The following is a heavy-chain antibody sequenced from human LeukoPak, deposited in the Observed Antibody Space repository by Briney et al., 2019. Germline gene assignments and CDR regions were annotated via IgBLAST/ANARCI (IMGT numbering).Heavy chain of an antibody. V-gene: IGHV1-69*05. CDR1: GGTFSSYA. D-gene: IGHD2-15*01. Sequence: SVKVSCKASGGTFSSYAISWVRQAPGQGLEWMGGIIPIFGTANYAQKFQGRVTITTDESTSTAYMELSSLRSEDTAVYYCARLSLDSGGSWYYFDYWGQGTLVTVSS. CDR3: ARLSLDSGGSWYYFDY. CDR2: IIPIFGTA. J-gene: IGHJ4*02.